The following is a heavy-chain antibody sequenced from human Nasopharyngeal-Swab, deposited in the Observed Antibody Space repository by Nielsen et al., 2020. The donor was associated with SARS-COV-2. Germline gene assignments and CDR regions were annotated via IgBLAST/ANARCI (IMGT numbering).Heavy chain of an antibody. CDR2: ISSSSSYI. D-gene: IGHD4-17*01. J-gene: IGHJ3*02. CDR3: ARDHGDYGAFDI. Sequence: VRQAPGKGLEWVSSISSSSSYIYYADSVKGRFTISRDNAKNSLYLQMNSLRAEDTAVYYCARDHGDYGAFDIWGQGTMVIVSS. V-gene: IGHV3-21*01.